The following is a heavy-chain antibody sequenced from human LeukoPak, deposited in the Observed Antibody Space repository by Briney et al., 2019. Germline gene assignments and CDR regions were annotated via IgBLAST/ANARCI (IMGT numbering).Heavy chain of an antibody. Sequence: GGSLRLSCAASGFTFATSWMHWFRQAPGKGLVWVSRIESDGTSTTCADSVKGRFTISRDNAKNTLYLQMNSLRAEDTAVYYCARDQYSSTWYRGAFDVWGQGTMVSVSS. CDR1: GFTFATSW. CDR2: IESDGTST. D-gene: IGHD6-13*01. J-gene: IGHJ3*01. V-gene: IGHV3-74*01. CDR3: ARDQYSSTWYRGAFDV.